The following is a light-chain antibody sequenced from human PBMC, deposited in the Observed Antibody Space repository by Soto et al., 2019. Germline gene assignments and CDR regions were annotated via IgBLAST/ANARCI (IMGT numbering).Light chain of an antibody. CDR1: SSDFGDYKY. V-gene: IGLV2-14*03. Sequence: QSALTQPASVSGSPGQSITISCTGTSSDFGDYKYVSWYQQHPGKAPKLMMSEVSNRPSGVSARFSGSKSGNTASLTISGLQAEDEADYYCSSYTTTNTVVFGGGTKVTVL. CDR2: EVS. J-gene: IGLJ2*01. CDR3: SSYTTTNTVV.